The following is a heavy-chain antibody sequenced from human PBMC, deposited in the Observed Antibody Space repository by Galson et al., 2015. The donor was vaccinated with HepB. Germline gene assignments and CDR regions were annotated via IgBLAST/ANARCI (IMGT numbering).Heavy chain of an antibody. CDR3: ARGGGIQLWLLPDY. CDR1: GFIFSTDA. J-gene: IGHJ4*02. CDR2: ISNRGGNT. V-gene: IGHV3-23*01. D-gene: IGHD5-18*01. Sequence: SLRLSCAASGFIFSTDAMSWVRQAPGKGLDWVSGISNRGGNTYYADSVKGRFTISRDNSKNTLYLQMNSLRAEDTAVYYCARGGGIQLWLLPDYWGQGTLVTVSS.